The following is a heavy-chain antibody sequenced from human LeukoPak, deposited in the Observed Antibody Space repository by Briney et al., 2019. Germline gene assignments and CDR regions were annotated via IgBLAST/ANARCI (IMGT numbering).Heavy chain of an antibody. CDR3: AKDAFGGVIVN. V-gene: IGHV3-23*01. CDR1: GFTFSRYA. CDR2: ISGSGGST. Sequence: GGSLRLSCAASGFTFSRYAMRWVRQASGKGLEWVSAISGSGGSTYYTNSVKGRFTISRDKSKNTLYLQMNSLRAEDTAVYYCAKDAFGGVIVNWGQGTLVTVSS. D-gene: IGHD3-16*02. J-gene: IGHJ4*02.